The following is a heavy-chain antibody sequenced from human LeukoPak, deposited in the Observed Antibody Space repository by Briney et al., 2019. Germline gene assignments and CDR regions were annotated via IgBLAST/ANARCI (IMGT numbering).Heavy chain of an antibody. V-gene: IGHV3-23*01. CDR2: SSGSGGST. J-gene: IGHJ4*02. Sequence: GGSLRLSCAASGFPLSSCAMRWVRPAPGRGVGWVSASSGSGGSTYYADSVKGRFTISRDNSKNTLYLQMNSLRAEDTAVYYCAKDPYGDYEDYWGQGTLVTVSS. CDR3: AKDPYGDYEDY. D-gene: IGHD4-17*01. CDR1: GFPLSSCA.